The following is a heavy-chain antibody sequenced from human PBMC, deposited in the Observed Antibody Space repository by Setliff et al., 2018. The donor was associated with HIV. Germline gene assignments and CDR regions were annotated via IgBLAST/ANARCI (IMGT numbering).Heavy chain of an antibody. CDR1: GGTFSSYA. CDR3: ARDGGEGYGSGSYDLNWFDP. J-gene: IGHJ5*02. D-gene: IGHD3-10*01. V-gene: IGHV1-69*13. Sequence: ASVKVSCKASGGTFSSYAISWVRQAPGQGPEWMGGIIPIFGTANYAQKFQGRVTITADESTSTAYMELSSLRSEDTAVYYCARDGGEGYGSGSYDLNWFDPWGQGTLVTVSS. CDR2: IIPIFGTA.